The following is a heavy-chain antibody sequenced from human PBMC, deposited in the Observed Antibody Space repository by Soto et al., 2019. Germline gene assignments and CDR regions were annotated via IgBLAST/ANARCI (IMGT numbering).Heavy chain of an antibody. V-gene: IGHV4-61*01. Sequence: SETLSLTCTVSGGSVSSGSYYWTWIRQPPGKGLEWIGYIYYSGSTNYNPSLKSRVTISVDTSKNQFSLKLSSVTAADTAVYYCAREVATNYRYFDYWGQGTLVTVSS. J-gene: IGHJ4*02. D-gene: IGHD5-12*01. CDR2: IYYSGST. CDR1: GGSVSSGSYY. CDR3: AREVATNYRYFDY.